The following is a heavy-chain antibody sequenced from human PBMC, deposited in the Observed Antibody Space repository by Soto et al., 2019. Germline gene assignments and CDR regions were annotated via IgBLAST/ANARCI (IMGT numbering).Heavy chain of an antibody. CDR3: ARRSYCDGDCTRRPYDYYGMDV. CDR2: IYSGDSET. D-gene: IGHD2-21*02. Sequence: EVQLVQSGAEVKKPGESLKISCKGSGYSFTSYHIVWVRQMAGKGLEWMGIIYSGDSETRYSPSLQGQVTMSADKSTSTAYLQWSSLKASDTAMYYCARRSYCDGDCTRRPYDYYGMDVSGQGTTVTVSS. J-gene: IGHJ6*02. CDR1: GYSFTSYH. V-gene: IGHV5-51*01.